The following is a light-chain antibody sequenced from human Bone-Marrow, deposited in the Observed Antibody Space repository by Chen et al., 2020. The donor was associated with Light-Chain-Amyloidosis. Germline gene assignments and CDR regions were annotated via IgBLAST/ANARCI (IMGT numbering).Light chain of an antibody. V-gene: IGLV3-25*03. CDR2: RDT. CDR1: DLPTKY. J-gene: IGLJ2*01. CDR3: QSADSSGTYEVI. Sequence: SYELTQPPSVSVSPGQTARITCSGDDLPTKYAYWYQQKPGQATVLVIHRDTERPSGISERFSGSSSGTTATFTISGVQAEDEADYHCQSADSSGTYEVIFGGGTKLTVL.